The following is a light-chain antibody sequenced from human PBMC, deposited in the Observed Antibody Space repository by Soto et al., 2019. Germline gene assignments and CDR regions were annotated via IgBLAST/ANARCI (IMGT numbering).Light chain of an antibody. V-gene: IGLV1-40*01. J-gene: IGLJ3*02. Sequence: QSVLTQPPSVSGAPGQRVTISCTGSSSNIGAGYDVHWYQQLPGTAPKLLIYGNSNRPSGVPDRFSGSKSGTSASLAITGLQAEDEADYYCQSYDTSLSGWVFGRGT. CDR1: SSNIGAGYD. CDR3: QSYDTSLSGWV. CDR2: GNS.